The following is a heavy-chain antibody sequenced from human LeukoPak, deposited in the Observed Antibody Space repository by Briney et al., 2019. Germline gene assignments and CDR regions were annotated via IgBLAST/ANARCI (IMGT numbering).Heavy chain of an antibody. J-gene: IGHJ4*02. D-gene: IGHD3-22*01. CDR1: GFTFSSYA. CDR2: ISYDGSNK. Sequence: GGSLRLSCAASGFTFSSYAMSWVRQAPGKGLEWVTVISYDGSNKYYADSVKGRFTISRDNSKNTLYLQMNSLRAEDTAVYYCARDYYDSSGYLHDWGQGTLVTVSS. CDR3: ARDYYDSSGYLHD. V-gene: IGHV3-30-3*01.